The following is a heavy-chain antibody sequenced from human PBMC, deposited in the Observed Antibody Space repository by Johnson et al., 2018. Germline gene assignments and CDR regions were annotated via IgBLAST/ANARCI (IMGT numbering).Heavy chain of an antibody. CDR2: INSDGSRI. CDR1: GFTFSTYW. V-gene: IGHV3-74*02. D-gene: IGHD2-15*01. Sequence: VQLVETGGGLVQPGGSLRLSCAASGFTFSTYWMHWVRQAPGKWLAWVSGINSDGSRIDYAASVKGRFTISRDNAKNTLDLQMNSLRAEETAVYYCANGRIVGYYYYYYIDVWGKGTTVTVSS. CDR3: ANGRIVGYYYYYYIDV. J-gene: IGHJ6*03.